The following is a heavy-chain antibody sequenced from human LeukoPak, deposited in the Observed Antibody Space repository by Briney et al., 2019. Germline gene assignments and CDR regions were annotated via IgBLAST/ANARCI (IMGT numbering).Heavy chain of an antibody. V-gene: IGHV1-8*03. Sequence: AASVKVSCKASRYTFTSYDTNWVRQATGQGLEWMGWMNPNSGNTGYAQKFQGRVTITRNTSISTAYMELSSLRSEDTAVYYCARGVRVVRGVIITNWFDPWGQGTLVTVTS. D-gene: IGHD3-10*01. CDR3: ARGVRVVRGVIITNWFDP. CDR1: RYTFTSYD. CDR2: MNPNSGNT. J-gene: IGHJ5*02.